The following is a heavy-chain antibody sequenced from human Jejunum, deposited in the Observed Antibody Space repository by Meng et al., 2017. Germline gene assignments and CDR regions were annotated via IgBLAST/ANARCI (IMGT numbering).Heavy chain of an antibody. CDR3: ARNGAYSADH. D-gene: IGHD2-15*01. Sequence: VPLPESGPGLGAPSGSLSLTGAVSGASISSGYWWSWVRQPPGKGLEWIGEIHHGGDTNYNPSLKSRVTISVDKSNNQYSLRLTSVTAADTAMYYCARNGAYSADHWGQGTLVTVSS. J-gene: IGHJ4*02. CDR2: IHHGGDT. V-gene: IGHV4-4*02. CDR1: GASISSGYW.